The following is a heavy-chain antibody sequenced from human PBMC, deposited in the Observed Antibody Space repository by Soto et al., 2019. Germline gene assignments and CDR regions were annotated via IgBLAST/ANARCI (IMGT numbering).Heavy chain of an antibody. D-gene: IGHD5-12*01. CDR2: IRGNGDPP. Sequence: GGSLRLSCSASGFTFSSYAMHWVRQAPGKGLEYVSGIRGNGDPPFYADSVKGRFIISRDNSKNTLFLQMSSLSADDTAVYYCVKSRGGNNFDFFDWGQGALGTVSS. V-gene: IGHV3-64D*06. CDR1: GFTFSSYA. CDR3: VKSRGGNNFDFFD. J-gene: IGHJ4*02.